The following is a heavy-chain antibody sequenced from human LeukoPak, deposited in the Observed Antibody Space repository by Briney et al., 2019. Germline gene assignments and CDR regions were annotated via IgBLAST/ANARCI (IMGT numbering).Heavy chain of an antibody. CDR2: ISYDGSNK. D-gene: IGHD3-9*01. CDR3: ARDGYYDILTGYSEEGYFDY. V-gene: IGHV3-30-3*01. Sequence: PGGSLRLSCAASGFTFSSYAMHWVRQAPGKGLEWVAVISYDGSNKYYADSVKGRFTISRDNSKNTLYLQMNSLRAEDTAVYYCARDGYYDILTGYSEEGYFDYWGQGTLVTVSS. CDR1: GFTFSSYA. J-gene: IGHJ4*02.